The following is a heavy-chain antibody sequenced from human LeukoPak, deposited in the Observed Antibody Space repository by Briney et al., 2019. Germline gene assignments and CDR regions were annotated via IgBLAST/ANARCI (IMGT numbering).Heavy chain of an antibody. J-gene: IGHJ4*02. V-gene: IGHV4-31*03. D-gene: IGHD3-22*01. Sequence: PSQTLSLTCTVSGGSISSGGYYWSWIRQHPGEGLEWIGYIHYSGITYHNPSLKSRVTISVATSKNQFSLKLTSVTAADTAVYYCANYDSSGYYTFAFWGQGTLVTVSS. CDR2: IHYSGIT. CDR3: ANYDSSGYYTFAF. CDR1: GGSISSGGYY.